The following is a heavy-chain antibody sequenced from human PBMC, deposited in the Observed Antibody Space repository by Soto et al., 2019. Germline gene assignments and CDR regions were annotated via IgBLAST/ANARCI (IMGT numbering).Heavy chain of an antibody. J-gene: IGHJ3*02. D-gene: IGHD2-21*02. V-gene: IGHV1-2*04. CDR1: GYTFTDYY. Sequence: QVQLVQSGAEVKKPGASVKVSCKASGYTFTDYYLHWVRQAPGQGLEWMGWINPYSGGTYYAQKLQGWVTRTRDTSISTAYMELSRLRSDDTAVYYCARDRSVTGPGALDIWGQGTMVTVSS. CDR3: ARDRSVTGPGALDI. CDR2: INPYSGGT.